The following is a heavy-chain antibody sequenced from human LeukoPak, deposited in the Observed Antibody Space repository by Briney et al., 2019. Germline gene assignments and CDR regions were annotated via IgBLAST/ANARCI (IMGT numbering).Heavy chain of an antibody. Sequence: GGSLRLSCAASGFTFSSYSMNWVRQAPGKGLEWVSSISSSSSYIYYADSVKGRFTISRDNAKNSLYLQMNSLRAEDTAVYYCARGVRGGYHIYYYYYMDVWGKGTTVTISS. D-gene: IGHD1-26*01. CDR3: ARGVRGGYHIYYYYYMDV. CDR2: ISSSSSYI. J-gene: IGHJ6*03. CDR1: GFTFSSYS. V-gene: IGHV3-21*01.